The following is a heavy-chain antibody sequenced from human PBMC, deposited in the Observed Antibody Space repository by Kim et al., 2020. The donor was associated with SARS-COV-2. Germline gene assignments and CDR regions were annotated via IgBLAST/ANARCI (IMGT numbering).Heavy chain of an antibody. V-gene: IGHV3-30*02. Sequence: KGRFTSSRDNSKSTLYLQMNSLRAEDTAVYYCAKAGLSGYSKGYYYGMDVWGQGTTVTVSS. CDR3: AKAGLSGYSKGYYYGMDV. D-gene: IGHD6-13*01. J-gene: IGHJ6*02.